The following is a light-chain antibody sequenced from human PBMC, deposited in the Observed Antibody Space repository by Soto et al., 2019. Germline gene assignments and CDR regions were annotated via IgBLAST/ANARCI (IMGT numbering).Light chain of an antibody. CDR3: QQRSNWSPT. Sequence: EIVLTQSPATPSLSPGERATLSCRASQSVSSYLAWYQQKPGQAPRLLIYDASNRATGIPARFSGSGSGTDFTLTISSLEPEDFAVYYCQQRSNWSPTFGQGTRLEIK. CDR2: DAS. J-gene: IGKJ5*01. CDR1: QSVSSY. V-gene: IGKV3-11*01.